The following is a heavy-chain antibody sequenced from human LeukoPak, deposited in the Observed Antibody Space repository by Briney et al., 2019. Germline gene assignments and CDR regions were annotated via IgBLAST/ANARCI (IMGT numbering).Heavy chain of an antibody. D-gene: IGHD3-10*01. J-gene: IGHJ6*03. Sequence: ASVKVSCKASGYTFTSYDINWVRQATGQGLEWMGWMNPNSGNTGYAQKFQGRVTMTRNTSISTAYMELSSLRSEDTAVYYCARATMVRGVILSYYYYYHMDVWGKGTTVTVSS. V-gene: IGHV1-8*01. CDR3: ARATMVRGVILSYYYYYHMDV. CDR2: MNPNSGNT. CDR1: GYTFTSYD.